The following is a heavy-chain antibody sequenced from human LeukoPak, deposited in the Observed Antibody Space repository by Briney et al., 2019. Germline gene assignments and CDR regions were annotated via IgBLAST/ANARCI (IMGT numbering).Heavy chain of an antibody. D-gene: IGHD6-13*01. J-gene: IGHJ4*02. CDR3: ATDRVAAAGHLSRSGYFDY. CDR2: FDPEDGET. V-gene: IGHV1-24*01. Sequence: ASVKVSCKVSGYTLTELSMHWVRQAPGKGLEWMGGFDPEDGETIYAQKFQGRVTMTEDTSTDTAYMELSSLRSEDTAVYYCATDRVAAAGHLSRSGYFDYWGQGTLVTVSS. CDR1: GYTLTELS.